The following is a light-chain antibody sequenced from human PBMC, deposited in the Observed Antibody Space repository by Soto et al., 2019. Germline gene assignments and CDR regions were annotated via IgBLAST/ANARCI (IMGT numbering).Light chain of an antibody. CDR2: KAT. CDR1: QTISSR. CDR3: QQYNEFQYT. J-gene: IGKJ2*01. V-gene: IGKV1-5*03. Sequence: DIQMTQSPSSLSASVGDRVTITCRASQTISSRVAWYQQKPGQAPKLLIYKATNLQTGVASRFSGSGSGTEFSLTISSLQPDDFAVYYCQQYNEFQYTFGQGTRLDI.